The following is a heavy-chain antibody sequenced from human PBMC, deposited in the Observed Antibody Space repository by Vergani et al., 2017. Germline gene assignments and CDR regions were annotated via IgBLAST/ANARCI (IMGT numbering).Heavy chain of an antibody. D-gene: IGHD3-3*01. CDR3: SRGGFYTSRNDFKFYGLGV. CDR2: ISAYSGET. CDR1: RYPFSRYG. Sequence: QAKLVQSGAEVKKPGASVSVSCKASRYPFSRYGISWVRQAPGQGLEWMGWISAYSGETRYARSLQGRVTMTTDASTNTAYMSLRSLRSDDTAIYYCSRGGFYTSRNDFKFYGLGVWGQGTTVTVTS. V-gene: IGHV1-18*01. J-gene: IGHJ6*02.